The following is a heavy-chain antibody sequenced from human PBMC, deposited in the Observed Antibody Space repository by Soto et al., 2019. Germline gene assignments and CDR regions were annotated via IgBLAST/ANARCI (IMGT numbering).Heavy chain of an antibody. Sequence: QVQLVQSGAEVKKPGSSVKVSCEASGGTISGHAISWVRQAPGQGPEWMGGLIPLFGTTQHAQNFQDRLTITADKCTSTAYIELTSLRFEDTDIYYCARGPNWGYRFDSWGQGTLVTVSS. V-gene: IGHV1-69*06. CDR1: GGTISGHA. CDR3: ARGPNWGYRFDS. CDR2: LIPLFGTT. D-gene: IGHD7-27*01. J-gene: IGHJ4*02.